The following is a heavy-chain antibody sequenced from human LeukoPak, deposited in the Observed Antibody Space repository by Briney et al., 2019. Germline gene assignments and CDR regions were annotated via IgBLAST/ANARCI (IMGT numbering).Heavy chain of an antibody. CDR3: ARYTAATIGEGYYFDY. J-gene: IGHJ4*02. D-gene: IGHD5-12*01. Sequence: SVKVSCKASGGTFSSYAISWVRQAPGQGLEWMGGIIPIFGTANYAQKFQGRVTITADESTSTAYMELSSLRSEDTAVYYCARYTAATIGEGYYFDYWGQGTLVTVSS. CDR1: GGTFSSYA. V-gene: IGHV1-69*13. CDR2: IIPIFGTA.